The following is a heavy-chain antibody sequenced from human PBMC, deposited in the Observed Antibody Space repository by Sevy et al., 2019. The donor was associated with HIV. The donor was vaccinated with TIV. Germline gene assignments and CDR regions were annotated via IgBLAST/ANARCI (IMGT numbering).Heavy chain of an antibody. Sequence: ASVKVSCKVSEYSLTKLSMHWVRQAPGKELELIGRFDPEDGETIFAQKFQGRVTMTEDTSTDTAYMQLSSLRSEDTAVYYCASAREYYEDSSGYLDYWGQGTLVTVSS. CDR2: FDPEDGET. CDR3: ASAREYYEDSSGYLDY. CDR1: EYSLTKLS. V-gene: IGHV1-24*01. J-gene: IGHJ4*02. D-gene: IGHD3-22*01.